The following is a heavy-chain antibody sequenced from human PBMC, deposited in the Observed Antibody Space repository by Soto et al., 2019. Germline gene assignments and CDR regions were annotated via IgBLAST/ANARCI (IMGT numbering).Heavy chain of an antibody. CDR1: GGTFSSYA. D-gene: IGHD6-6*01. Sequence: QVQLVQSGAEVKKPGSSVKVSCKASGGTFSSYAISWVRQAPGQGLEWMGGIIPIFGTANYAQKFQGRVTITADESTSTAYMELSSLRSEDTAVYYCARVRIEHSSSSYNWFDPWGQGTLVTVSS. J-gene: IGHJ5*02. CDR2: IIPIFGTA. CDR3: ARVRIEHSSSSYNWFDP. V-gene: IGHV1-69*01.